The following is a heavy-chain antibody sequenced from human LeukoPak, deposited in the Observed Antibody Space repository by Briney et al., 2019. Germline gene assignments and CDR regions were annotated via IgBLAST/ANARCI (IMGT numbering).Heavy chain of an antibody. Sequence: GGSLRLSCAASGFTFTSYSMNWVRQAPGKGLEWVSSITRSSNFIYYADSVKGRFTISRDNAKKSLYLQMNSLRTEDTAVYYCARLKYDRSGYYSILDNWGQGTLVTVSS. CDR2: ITRSSNFI. CDR3: ARLKYDRSGYYSILDN. CDR1: GFTFTSYS. J-gene: IGHJ4*02. D-gene: IGHD3-22*01. V-gene: IGHV3-21*01.